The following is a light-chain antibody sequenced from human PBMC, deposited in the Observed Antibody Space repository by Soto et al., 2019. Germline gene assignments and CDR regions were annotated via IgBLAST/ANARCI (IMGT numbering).Light chain of an antibody. CDR3: QQYYRSCT. CDR2: DAY. Sequence: DIQLTQSPSTLSASVGDRVTITCRASQSVTDWLAWYQQKPGKDPKLLIYDAYSLQSGVPSRFSGSGSGTEFSLTISSLQPDDFATYYSQQYYRSCTFGQGTKVEIK. J-gene: IGKJ2*02. V-gene: IGKV1-5*01. CDR1: QSVTDW.